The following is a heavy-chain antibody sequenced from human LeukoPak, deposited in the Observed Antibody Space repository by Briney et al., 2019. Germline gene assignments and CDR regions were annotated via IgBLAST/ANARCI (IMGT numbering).Heavy chain of an antibody. D-gene: IGHD4-17*01. V-gene: IGHV3-23*01. J-gene: IGHJ4*02. CDR1: GFTFSSYA. CDR2: ISGSGGST. CDR3: AKGTTVTFYYFDY. Sequence: PGGSLRLPCAASGFTFSSYAMSWVRQAPGKGLEWVSAISGSGGSTYYADSVKGRFTISRDNSKNTLYLQMNSLRAEDTAVYYCAKGTTVTFYYFDYWGQGTLVTVSS.